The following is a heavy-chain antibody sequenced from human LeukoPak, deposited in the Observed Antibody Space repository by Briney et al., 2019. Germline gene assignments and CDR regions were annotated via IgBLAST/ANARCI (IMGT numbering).Heavy chain of an antibody. D-gene: IGHD1-7*01. Sequence: SETLSLTCTVSGGSISSGDYYWSWIRQPPGKGLEGIGYIYYSGSTYYNPSLKSRVTISVDTSKNPFSLKLSSVTAADTAVYYCARVAGTTRTYYYYGMDVWGQGTTVTVSS. CDR1: GGSISSGDYY. J-gene: IGHJ6*02. CDR2: IYYSGST. CDR3: ARVAGTTRTYYYYGMDV. V-gene: IGHV4-30-4*01.